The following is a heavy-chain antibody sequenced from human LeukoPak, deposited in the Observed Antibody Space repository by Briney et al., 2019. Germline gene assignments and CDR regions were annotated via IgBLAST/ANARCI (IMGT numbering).Heavy chain of an antibody. D-gene: IGHD4/OR15-4a*01. V-gene: IGHV4-4*07. CDR3: ARGMDYGVFGC. Sequence: SETLSLTCTVSGGSISSYYWGWIRQPAGKGLEWIGRIYTSGSTNYNPSLKSRITMSVDTSKNQFSLKLSSVTAADTAVYYCARGMDYGVFGCWGQGTLVTVSS. CDR1: GGSISSYY. J-gene: IGHJ4*02. CDR2: IYTSGST.